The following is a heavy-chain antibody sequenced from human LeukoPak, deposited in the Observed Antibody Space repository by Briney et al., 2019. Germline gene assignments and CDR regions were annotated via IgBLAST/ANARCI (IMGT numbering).Heavy chain of an antibody. V-gene: IGHV3-7*01. CDR3: AMIEQVVSNVEGGY. CDR1: GFSFSRYW. CDR2: IKQDGGER. J-gene: IGHJ4*02. D-gene: IGHD6-6*01. Sequence: HPGGSLRLSCAASGFSFSRYWMSRVRQAPGKGLEWVANIKQDGGERYYVDSVKGRFTISRDNAKNSLYLQMNSLRAEDTAVYFCAMIEQVVSNVEGGYWGQGTLVTVSS.